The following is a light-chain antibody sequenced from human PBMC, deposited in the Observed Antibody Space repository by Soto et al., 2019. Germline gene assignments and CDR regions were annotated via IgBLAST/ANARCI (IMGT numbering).Light chain of an antibody. CDR2: GAS. CDR1: QSVSNNY. J-gene: IGKJ1*01. V-gene: IGKV3-20*01. Sequence: EIVLTQSPGTRSLSQGKKATLSCRPSQSVSNNYLAWYQQKPGQAPRLLIYGASNRATGIPDRFSGSGSGTDFTLTISRLEPEDFAVYYCQQYGSSGTFGQGTKVDIK. CDR3: QQYGSSGT.